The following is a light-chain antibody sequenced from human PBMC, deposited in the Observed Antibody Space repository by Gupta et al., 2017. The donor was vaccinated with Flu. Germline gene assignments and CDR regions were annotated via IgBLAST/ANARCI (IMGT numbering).Light chain of an antibody. CDR1: SSNIGSSF. J-gene: IGLJ1*01. CDR2: END. CDR3: ETWDTCLSAGV. V-gene: IGLV1-51*02. Sequence: QSVVTQPPSESASPGQKVTISRSGSSSNIGSSFVSWYRQLPGAAPPLLIYENDMRPSGNPDRFSGSKTGTSATLGITGLQSGDDANYYCETWDTCLSAGVYGSGTEVSVL.